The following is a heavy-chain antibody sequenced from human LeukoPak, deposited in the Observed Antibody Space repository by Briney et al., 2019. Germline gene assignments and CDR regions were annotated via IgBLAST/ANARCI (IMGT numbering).Heavy chain of an antibody. Sequence: ASVKVSCKASGYTFTSYDINWVRQATGQGLEWMGWMNPNRGNTGYAQKFQGRVTMTRNTSISTAYMELSSLRSEDTAVYYCARENRYSSSFFGYYYYGMDVWGQGTTVTVSS. V-gene: IGHV1-8*01. CDR3: ARENRYSSSFFGYYYYGMDV. CDR1: GYTFTSYD. D-gene: IGHD6-6*01. J-gene: IGHJ6*02. CDR2: MNPNRGNT.